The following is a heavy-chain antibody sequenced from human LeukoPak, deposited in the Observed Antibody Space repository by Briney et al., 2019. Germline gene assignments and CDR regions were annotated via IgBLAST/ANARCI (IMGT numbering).Heavy chain of an antibody. CDR3: AKDRDDYVWGSYLGAFDI. V-gene: IGHV3-21*04. D-gene: IGHD3-16*01. CDR1: GFTFSSYR. Sequence: GGSLRLSCAASGFTFSSYRMNWVRQAPGKGLEWVSSISSSSSYIYYADSVKGRFTISRDNSKNTLYLQMNSPRAEDTAVFYCAKDRDDYVWGSYLGAFDIWGQGTMVTVSS. J-gene: IGHJ3*02. CDR2: ISSSSSYI.